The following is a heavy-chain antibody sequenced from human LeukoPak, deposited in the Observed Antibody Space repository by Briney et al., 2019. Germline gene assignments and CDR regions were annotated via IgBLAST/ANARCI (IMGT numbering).Heavy chain of an antibody. CDR2: IKSKTDGGTA. CDR3: TTAIKWEPPDFDC. J-gene: IGHJ4*02. V-gene: IGHV3-15*01. D-gene: IGHD1-26*01. CDR1: GFTFSSYG. Sequence: PGGSLRLSCAASGFTFSSYGMHWVRQAPGKGLEWVGRIKSKTDGGTADYAAPVKGRFAISRDDSKNTLSLQMNSLKTEDTAVYYCTTAIKWEPPDFDCWGQGTLVTVSS.